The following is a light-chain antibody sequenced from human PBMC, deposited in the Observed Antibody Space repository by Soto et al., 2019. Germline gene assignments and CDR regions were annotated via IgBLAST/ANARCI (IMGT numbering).Light chain of an antibody. Sequence: QSLLTQPASVSGSPGQSITISCTGTSSDVGGYDYVSWYQQHPGKAPKLMIYDVTNRPSGVSNRFSGSKSGNTASLTISGLQAEDEADYYCISYASINTYVFGTGTKLTVL. CDR3: ISYASINTYV. CDR1: SSDVGGYDY. J-gene: IGLJ1*01. V-gene: IGLV2-14*01. CDR2: DVT.